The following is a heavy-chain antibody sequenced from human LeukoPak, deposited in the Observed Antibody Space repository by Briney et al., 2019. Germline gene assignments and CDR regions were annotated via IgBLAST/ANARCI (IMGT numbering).Heavy chain of an antibody. CDR2: IGGSGRDT. CDR1: AFTFSSYA. Sequence: PGGSLRLSCTASAFTFSSYAMSWVRQAPGKGLEWVSAIGGSGRDTYYADSVKGRFTISRDNSKNTLYLQMNSLRAEDTAVYYCAKDRGGGYLEIDYWGQGTLVTVSS. CDR3: AKDRGGGYLEIDY. V-gene: IGHV3-23*01. D-gene: IGHD5-12*01. J-gene: IGHJ4*02.